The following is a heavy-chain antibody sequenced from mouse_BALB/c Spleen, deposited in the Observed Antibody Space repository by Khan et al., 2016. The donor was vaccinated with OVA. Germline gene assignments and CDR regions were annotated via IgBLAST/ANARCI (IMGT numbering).Heavy chain of an antibody. D-gene: IGHD2-10*01. CDR2: IWGDGST. Sequence: VQLVESGPGLVAPSQSLSITCTVSGFSLTGYGVNRVRQPPGKGLEWLGMIWGDGSTDYNSALKSRLILSKDNSKSQVFLKMNSLQTDDTARYYCARAYYGNYREAMDYWGQGTSVTVSS. CDR3: ARAYYGNYREAMDY. CDR1: GFSLTGYG. V-gene: IGHV2-6-7*01. J-gene: IGHJ4*01.